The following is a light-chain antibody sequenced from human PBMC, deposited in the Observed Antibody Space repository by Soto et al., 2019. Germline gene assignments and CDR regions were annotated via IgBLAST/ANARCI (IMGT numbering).Light chain of an antibody. CDR2: AAS. V-gene: IGKV1-39*01. Sequence: DIQMTQSPSSLSASVGDRVTITCRASQSISSYLNWYQQKPGKAPKLLIYAASSLQSGVPSRFSGSGSGTDLNLNIRSMQHEDFTNQQCRQSYSTLPYSFCQGTKLEIK. CDR1: QSISSY. CDR3: RQSYSTLPYS. J-gene: IGKJ2*01.